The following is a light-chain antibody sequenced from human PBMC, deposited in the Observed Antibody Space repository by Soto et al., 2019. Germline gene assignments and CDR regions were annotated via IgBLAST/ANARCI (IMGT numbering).Light chain of an antibody. J-gene: IGKJ4*01. CDR1: QDIESF. CDR3: LQHKTYPLT. Sequence: DIQMTQSPSAMSASVGDRVTITCRASQDIESFLVWFQQKPGKVPKRLVYATSILQSGVPSRFSGSRSGTEFTLTISSLQPDDFATYYCLQHKTYPLTFGGGTKVDIK. CDR2: ATS. V-gene: IGKV1-17*03.